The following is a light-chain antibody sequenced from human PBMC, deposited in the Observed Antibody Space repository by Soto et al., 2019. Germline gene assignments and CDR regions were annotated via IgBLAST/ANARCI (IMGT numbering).Light chain of an antibody. CDR3: QQSYSTPHT. CDR2: AAS. J-gene: IGKJ2*01. Sequence: DIQMTQSPSSLSASVGDRVTITCRASQSISNYLNWYQQRPGTAPNLLIYAASNLQSGVPSRFSGSGSGTDFTLTITSLQPEDFTTYYCQQSYSTPHTFGQGTKVDIK. V-gene: IGKV1-39*01. CDR1: QSISNY.